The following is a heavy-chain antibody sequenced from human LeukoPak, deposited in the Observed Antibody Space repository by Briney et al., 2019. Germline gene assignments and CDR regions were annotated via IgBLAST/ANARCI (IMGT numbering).Heavy chain of an antibody. CDR1: GYTFTGYY. CDR3: ARVYGDYDWFDP. CDR2: INPNSGGT. D-gene: IGHD4-17*01. Sequence: ASVKVSCKASGYTFTGYYMHWVRQAPGQGLEWMGWINPNSGGTNYAHKFQGRVTMTRDTSNSTAYMELNRLRSEDTAVYYCARVYGDYDWFDPWGQGTLVTVSS. J-gene: IGHJ5*02. V-gene: IGHV1-2*02.